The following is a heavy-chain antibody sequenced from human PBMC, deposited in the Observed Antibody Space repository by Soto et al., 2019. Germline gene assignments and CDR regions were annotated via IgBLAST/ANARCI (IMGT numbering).Heavy chain of an antibody. CDR3: ARGAVGAKSGRVYHFDY. CDR1: GGTFSSYA. J-gene: IGHJ4*02. D-gene: IGHD1-26*01. V-gene: IGHV1-69*01. Sequence: QVQLVQSGAEVKKPGSSVKVSCKASGGTFSSYAISWVRQAPGQGLEWMGGIIPIFGTANYAQKFQGRVTITADESTSTAYMELGSLRSEDTAVYYCARGAVGAKSGRVYHFDYWGQGTLVTVSS. CDR2: IIPIFGTA.